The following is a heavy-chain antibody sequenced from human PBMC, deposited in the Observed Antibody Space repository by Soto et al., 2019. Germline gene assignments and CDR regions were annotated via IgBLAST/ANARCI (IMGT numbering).Heavy chain of an antibody. CDR1: GGSISSGGYY. Sequence: SETLSLTCTVSGGSISSGGYYWSWIRQHPGKGLEWIGYIYYSGSTYYNPSLKSRVTISVDTSKNQFSLKLSSVTAADTAVYYCARVNYDFWSGYWCYFDYWGQGTLVTVSS. D-gene: IGHD3-3*01. V-gene: IGHV4-31*03. CDR2: IYYSGST. CDR3: ARVNYDFWSGYWCYFDY. J-gene: IGHJ4*02.